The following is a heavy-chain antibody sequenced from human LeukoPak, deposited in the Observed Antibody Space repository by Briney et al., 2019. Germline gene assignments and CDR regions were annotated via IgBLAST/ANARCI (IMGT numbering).Heavy chain of an antibody. CDR2: ISSSGSTI. CDR3: AELGITMIGGV. Sequence: GGSLRLSCAASGFTLSSYWMSWVRQAPGKGREWVSYISSSGSTIYYADSVKGRFTISRDNAKNSLYLQMNSLRAEDTAVYYCAELGITMIGGVWGKGTTVTISS. D-gene: IGHD3-10*02. V-gene: IGHV3-48*04. CDR1: GFTLSSYW. J-gene: IGHJ6*04.